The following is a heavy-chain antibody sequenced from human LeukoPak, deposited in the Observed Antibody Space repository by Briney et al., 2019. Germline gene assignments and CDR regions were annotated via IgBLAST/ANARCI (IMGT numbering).Heavy chain of an antibody. D-gene: IGHD2/OR15-2a*01. CDR3: ARSGLSRFGF. Sequence: GGSPRLSCAASGFTFSNYAMSWVRQAPGKGLEWVSAFSGSGGSTYYANSVKGRFTISRDNSKNTLYLQMNSLRAEDTAVYYCARSGLSRFGFWGQGTLVTVSS. CDR2: FSGSGGST. J-gene: IGHJ4*02. V-gene: IGHV3-23*01. CDR1: GFTFSNYA.